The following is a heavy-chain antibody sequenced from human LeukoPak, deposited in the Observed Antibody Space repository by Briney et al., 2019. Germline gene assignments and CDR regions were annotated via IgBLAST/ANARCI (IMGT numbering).Heavy chain of an antibody. CDR1: GGTFNSYA. D-gene: IGHD3-3*01. V-gene: IGHV1-69*05. CDR2: IIPIFGTA. CDR3: ARAGLRFLEWSTDYYYMDV. Sequence: SVKVSCKASGGTFNSYAISWVRQAPGQGLEWMGGIIPIFGTANYAQKFQGRVTITTDESTSTAYMELSSLRSEDTAVYYCARAGLRFLEWSTDYYYMDVWGKGTTVTVSS. J-gene: IGHJ6*03.